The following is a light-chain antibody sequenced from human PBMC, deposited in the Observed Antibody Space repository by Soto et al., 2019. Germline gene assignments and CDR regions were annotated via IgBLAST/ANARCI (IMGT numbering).Light chain of an antibody. CDR2: EAS. Sequence: QSVLTQPPSASGSPGQSVTISCTGTSSDVGKYDYVSWFQHHPGKAPKLMIYEASQRPSGISHRFSGSKSGNTASLTISGLQTEDEANYYCCSYAGRSTWVFGGGTKLTVL. CDR1: SSDVGKYDY. CDR3: CSYAGRSTWV. J-gene: IGLJ3*02. V-gene: IGLV2-23*01.